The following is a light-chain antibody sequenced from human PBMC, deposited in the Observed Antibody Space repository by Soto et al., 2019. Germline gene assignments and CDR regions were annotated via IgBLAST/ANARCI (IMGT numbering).Light chain of an antibody. CDR3: QQYNNWPT. CDR2: GAS. CDR1: QSVNSA. J-gene: IGKJ1*01. Sequence: ETVMTQSPGTLSVSSGERATLSCRARQSVNSALAWYQGKVGQPPKLLIYGASTRATGIPARFSGSGSGTEFTLTISSLQSEDSGIYYCQQYNNWPTFGQGTKVEV. V-gene: IGKV3-15*01.